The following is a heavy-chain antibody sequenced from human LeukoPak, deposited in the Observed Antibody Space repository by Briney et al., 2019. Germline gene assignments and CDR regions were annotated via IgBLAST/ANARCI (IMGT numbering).Heavy chain of an antibody. V-gene: IGHV4-39*01. D-gene: IGHD6-19*01. Sequence: RSSETLSLTCTVSGGSISSSSYYWGWIRQPPGKGLEWIGSIYYSGSTYYNPSLKSRVTISVDTSKNQFSLKLSSVTAADTAVYYCARSPYSSGWRFDYWGQGTLVTVSS. CDR3: ARSPYSSGWRFDY. J-gene: IGHJ4*02. CDR1: GGSISSSSYY. CDR2: IYYSGST.